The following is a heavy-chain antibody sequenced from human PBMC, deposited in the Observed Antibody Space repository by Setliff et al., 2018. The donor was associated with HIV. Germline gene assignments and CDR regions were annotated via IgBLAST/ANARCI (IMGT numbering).Heavy chain of an antibody. D-gene: IGHD3-16*02. V-gene: IGHV3-33*06. CDR1: GFTLSNYG. CDR3: AKAFYPQYYHYYMDV. CDR2: IWYDGSNK. J-gene: IGHJ6*03. Sequence: PGGSLRLSCAASGFTLSNYGMHWVRQAPGKGLEWVAVIWYDGSNKYYADSVKGRFTISRDNSKNTLYLRMNSLRAEDTAVYYCAKAFYPQYYHYYMDVWGKGTTVTVSS.